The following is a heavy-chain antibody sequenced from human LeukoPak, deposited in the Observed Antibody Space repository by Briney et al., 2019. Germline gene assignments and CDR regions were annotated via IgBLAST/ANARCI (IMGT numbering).Heavy chain of an antibody. V-gene: IGHV4-4*02. CDR3: ASYIAAALYFDY. CDR2: IYHSGST. D-gene: IGHD6-13*01. Sequence: SGTLSLTCAVSGGSISSSNWWSWVRQPPGKGLEWIGEIYHSGSTNYNPSLKSRVTTSVDKSKNQFSLKLSSVTAADTAVYYCASYIAAALYFDYWGQGTLVTVSS. J-gene: IGHJ4*02. CDR1: GGSISSSNW.